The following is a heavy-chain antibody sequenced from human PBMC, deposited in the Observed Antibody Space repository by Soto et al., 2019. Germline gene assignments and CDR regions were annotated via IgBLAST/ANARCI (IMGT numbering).Heavy chain of an antibody. D-gene: IGHD1-26*01. J-gene: IGHJ6*02. CDR2: IHTGYGNT. CDR1: GYTFTTYS. Sequence: ASVKVSSKASGYTFTTYSMHWVRQAPGQRREWMGWIHTGYGNTEHSQKFQGRVTITRDTSASTAYMELGSLRSEDTAVYYCARGRGREDYYYYGMDIWGQGTTVTVSS. CDR3: ARGRGREDYYYYGMDI. V-gene: IGHV1-3*04.